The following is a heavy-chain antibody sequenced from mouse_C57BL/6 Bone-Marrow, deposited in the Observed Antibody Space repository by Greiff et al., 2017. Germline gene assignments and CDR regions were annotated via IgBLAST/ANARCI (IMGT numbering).Heavy chain of an antibody. CDR2: IYPRDGST. D-gene: IGHD1-1*01. Sequence: VQLQQSGPELVKPGASVKLSCKASGYTFTSYDINWVKQRPGQGLEWIGWIYPRDGSTKYNEKFKGKAPVTVDTSASTAYMELHSLTSEDAAVYFCARSVVATGRYFDVWGTGTTVTVSS. CDR3: ARSVVATGRYFDV. V-gene: IGHV1-85*01. J-gene: IGHJ1*03. CDR1: GYTFTSYD.